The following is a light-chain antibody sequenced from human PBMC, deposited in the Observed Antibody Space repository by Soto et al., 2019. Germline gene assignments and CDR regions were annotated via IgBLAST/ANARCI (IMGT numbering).Light chain of an antibody. Sequence: EIVWTQSPGTLSLSPGERATLSCRASQSVSSSYLAWYQQKPGQAPRLLIYGASSRATGIPDRFSGSRSGTEFTLTISRLEPEDFAVYYCHQYGSLFTVGPANTVDIK. J-gene: IGKJ3*01. V-gene: IGKV3-20*01. CDR1: QSVSSSY. CDR3: HQYGSLFT. CDR2: GAS.